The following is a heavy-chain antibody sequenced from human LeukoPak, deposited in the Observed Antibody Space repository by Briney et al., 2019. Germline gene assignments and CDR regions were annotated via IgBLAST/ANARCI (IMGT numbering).Heavy chain of an antibody. D-gene: IGHD3-10*01. CDR1: GGSISSGSYY. V-gene: IGHV4-61*02. CDR2: IYTSGST. J-gene: IGHJ3*02. Sequence: SETLSLTCTVSGGSISSGSYYWSWIRQPAGKGLGWIGRIYTSGSTNYNPSLKSRVTISVDTSKNQFSLKLSSVTAADTAVYYCARAIRGFGAFDIWGQGTMVTVSS. CDR3: ARAIRGFGAFDI.